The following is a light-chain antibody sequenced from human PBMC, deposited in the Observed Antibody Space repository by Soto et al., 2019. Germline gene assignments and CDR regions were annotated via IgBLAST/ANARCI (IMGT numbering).Light chain of an antibody. CDR1: QSVSSY. V-gene: IGKV3-11*01. J-gene: IGKJ2*01. CDR3: QHRSNWPPYT. Sequence: EIVLTQSPATLSLSPGERATLSCRASQSVSSYLAWYQQKPGQAPRLLIYDASNRATGIPARFSGSGSGTDFTLTISSLEPEDFAVYYCQHRSNWPPYTFGQGIKLEIK. CDR2: DAS.